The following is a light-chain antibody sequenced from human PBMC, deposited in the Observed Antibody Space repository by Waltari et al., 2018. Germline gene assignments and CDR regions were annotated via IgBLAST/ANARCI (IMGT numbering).Light chain of an antibody. CDR2: GAS. V-gene: IGKV3-20*01. CDR3: QHYLRLPVT. Sequence: RGSERGSTALSWYQHKPGQAPRLLIYGASTKATGIPDRVSGSGSGTDFSLTISRLEPDDFAVYYCQHYLRLPVTFDQGTTVEI. J-gene: IGKJ1*01. CDR1: ERGSTA.